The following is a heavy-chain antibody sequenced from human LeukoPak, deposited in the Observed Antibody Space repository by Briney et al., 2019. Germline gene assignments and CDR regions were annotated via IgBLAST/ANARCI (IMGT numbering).Heavy chain of an antibody. CDR1: GGSISSGSYY. J-gene: IGHJ4*02. CDR2: IYTSGST. V-gene: IGHV4-61*02. Sequence: KPSQTLSLTCTVSGGSISSGSYYWSWIRQPAGKGLEWIERIYTSGSTNYNPSLKSRVTISVDTSKNQFSLKLSSVTAADTAVYYCARVDLRYCSGGSCPFDYWGQGTLVTVSS. CDR3: ARVDLRYCSGGSCPFDY. D-gene: IGHD2-15*01.